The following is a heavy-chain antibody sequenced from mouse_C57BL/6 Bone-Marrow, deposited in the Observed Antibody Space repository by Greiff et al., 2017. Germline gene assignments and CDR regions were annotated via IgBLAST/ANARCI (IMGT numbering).Heavy chain of an antibody. Sequence: VQLQQSGPELVTPGASVKISCKASGYSFTDYYLNWVKQSNGKSLEWIGVINPHYGTTSYNQKFKGKATLTVDQSSSTSYMQLNSLTSADSAVYDCAPHYCGSSCGFAYWGQGTLVTVSA. CDR3: APHYCGSSCGFAY. J-gene: IGHJ3*01. D-gene: IGHD1-1*01. V-gene: IGHV1-39*01. CDR1: GYSFTDYY. CDR2: INPHYGTT.